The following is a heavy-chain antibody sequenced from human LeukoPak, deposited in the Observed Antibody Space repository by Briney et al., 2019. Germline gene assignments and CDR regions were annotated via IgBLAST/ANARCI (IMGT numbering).Heavy chain of an antibody. D-gene: IGHD2-15*01. V-gene: IGHV4-59*08. CDR2: IYYSGST. CDR1: GGSISSYY. CDR3: ARTLGYCSGGSCLYYGMDV. Sequence: SETLSLTCTVSGGSISSYYWSWIRQPPGKGLEWIGYIYYSGSTNYNPSLKSRVTISVDTCKNQFSLKLSSVTAADTAVYYCARTLGYCSGGSCLYYGMDVWGQGTTVTVSS. J-gene: IGHJ6*02.